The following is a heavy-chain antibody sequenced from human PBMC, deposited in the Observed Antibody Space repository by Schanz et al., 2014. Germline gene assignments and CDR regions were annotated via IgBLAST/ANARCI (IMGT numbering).Heavy chain of an antibody. V-gene: IGHV3-23*01. CDR3: AKYRGYYRVSGSYRELEY. Sequence: EVQLLESGGGLVEPGGSLRLSCAASGFSFSSYVMGWVRQAPGRGLEWVSVIGVDGTTTYYADSVKGRFTISRDNSKNTLYLQMNSLRPEDTAVYYCAKYRGYYRVSGSYRELEYWGQGTLVTVSS. CDR1: GFSFSSYV. CDR2: IGVDGTTT. D-gene: IGHD3-10*01. J-gene: IGHJ4*02.